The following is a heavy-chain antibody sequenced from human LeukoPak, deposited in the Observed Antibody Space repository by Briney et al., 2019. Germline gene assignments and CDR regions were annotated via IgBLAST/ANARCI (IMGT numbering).Heavy chain of an antibody. CDR2: ISYDGSNK. CDR1: GFTFSRYW. CDR3: ARATVIDY. V-gene: IGHV3-30*03. D-gene: IGHD4-17*01. J-gene: IGHJ4*02. Sequence: GGSLRLSCAASGFTFSRYWMNWVRQAPGKGLEWVAVISYDGSNKYYADSVKGRFTISRDNSKNTLYLQMNSLRAEDTAVYYCARATVIDYWGQGTLVTVSS.